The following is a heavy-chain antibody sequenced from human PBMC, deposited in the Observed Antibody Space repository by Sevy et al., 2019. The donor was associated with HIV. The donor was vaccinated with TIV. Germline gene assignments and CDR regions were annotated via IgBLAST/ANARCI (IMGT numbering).Heavy chain of an antibody. CDR3: AQEQLGRFDS. CDR2: IKQDGSDK. Sequence: GGSLRLSCAASGFTFSGYWMNWVRQAPGKGLEWVANIKQDGSDKHYVDSVKGRFTISRANAKNSLYLQMNSLSVEDTAVYYCAQEQLGRFDSWGQGTLVTVSS. CDR1: GFTFSGYW. V-gene: IGHV3-7*01. D-gene: IGHD1-26*01. J-gene: IGHJ4*02.